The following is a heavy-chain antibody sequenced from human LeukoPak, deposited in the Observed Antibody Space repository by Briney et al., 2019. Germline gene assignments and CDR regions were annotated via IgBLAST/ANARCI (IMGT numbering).Heavy chain of an antibody. D-gene: IGHD2-2*03. Sequence: PGGSLRLSCAASGFTFSNYAMHWVRQAPGKGLEWVGVILYDGSIKYYADSVKGRFTISRDYSKNTLFLQMSSLRPEDTAVYYCALGKNFGYHYFDFWGQGALVTVSS. CDR1: GFTFSNYA. V-gene: IGHV3-30*04. CDR2: ILYDGSIK. CDR3: ALGKNFGYHYFDF. J-gene: IGHJ4*02.